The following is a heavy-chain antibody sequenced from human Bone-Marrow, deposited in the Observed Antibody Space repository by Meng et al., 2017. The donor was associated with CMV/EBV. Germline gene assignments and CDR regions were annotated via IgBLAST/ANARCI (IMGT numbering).Heavy chain of an antibody. CDR1: GFTFSDYY. CDR3: ARVSYPSYCSSTSCEPFYYYYYGMDV. CDR2: ISSSGSTI. V-gene: IGHV3-11*04. Sequence: GESLKISCAASGFTFSDYYMSWIRQAPGKGLEWVSYISSSGSTIYYADSVKGRFTISRDNAKNSLYLQMNSLRAEDTAVYYCARVSYPSYCSSTSCEPFYYYYYGMDVWGQGTTVTVSS. D-gene: IGHD2-2*01. J-gene: IGHJ6*02.